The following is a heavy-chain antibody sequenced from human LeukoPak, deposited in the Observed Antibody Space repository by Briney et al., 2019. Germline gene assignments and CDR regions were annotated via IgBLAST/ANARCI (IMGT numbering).Heavy chain of an antibody. D-gene: IGHD3-10*01. V-gene: IGHV3-23*01. CDR3: AKDPLWFGELSWAFDY. CDR1: GFTFSSYA. CDR2: ISGSGGST. J-gene: IGHJ4*02. Sequence: PGGSLRLSCAASGFTFSSYAMSWVRQAPGKGLERVSAISGSGGSTYYADSVKGRFTISRDNSKNTLYLQMNSLRAEDTAVYYCAKDPLWFGELSWAFDYWGQGTLVTVSS.